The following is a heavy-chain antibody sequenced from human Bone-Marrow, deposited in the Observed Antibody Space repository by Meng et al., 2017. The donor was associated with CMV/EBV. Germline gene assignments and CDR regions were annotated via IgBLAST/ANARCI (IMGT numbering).Heavy chain of an antibody. Sequence: ASVKVSCKASGYTFTGYYMHWVRQAPGQGLEWMGWINPNSGGTNYAQKFQGRVTMTRDTSISTAYMELSRLRSDDTAVYYCARMFDITMIVGRGYYFDYWGHGTRVTVSS. CDR1: GYTFTGYY. CDR3: ARMFDITMIVGRGYYFDY. V-gene: IGHV1-2*02. CDR2: INPNSGGT. J-gene: IGHJ4*01. D-gene: IGHD3-22*01.